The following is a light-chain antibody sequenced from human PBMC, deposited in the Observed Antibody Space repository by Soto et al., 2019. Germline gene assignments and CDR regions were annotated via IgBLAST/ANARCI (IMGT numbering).Light chain of an antibody. CDR3: QKTYSTPFT. Sequence: DIQMPQSPSSLSASVGDRVTITCRARQTISNYLNWYQEKPAKAPKLLIYAASNFQSGVPSRFSGSAAGTECTLTISNLQPEDFATYYGQKTYSTPFTFGPGTNVDI. CDR2: AAS. J-gene: IGKJ3*01. V-gene: IGKV1-39*01. CDR1: QTISNY.